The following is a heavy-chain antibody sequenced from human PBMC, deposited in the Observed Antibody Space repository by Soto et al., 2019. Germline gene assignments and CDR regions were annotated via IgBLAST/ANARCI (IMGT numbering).Heavy chain of an antibody. J-gene: IGHJ6*02. CDR2: IYYSGST. CDR1: GGSISSYC. CDR3: ARTTVSKGYYYYYGMDV. Sequence: PSETLSLTCTVSGGSISSYCWSWIRQPPGKGLEWIGYIYYSGSTNYNPSLKSRVTISVDTSKNQFSLKLSSVTAADTVVYYCARTTVSKGYYYYYGMDVWGQGTTVTVSS. D-gene: IGHD4-4*01. V-gene: IGHV4-59*01.